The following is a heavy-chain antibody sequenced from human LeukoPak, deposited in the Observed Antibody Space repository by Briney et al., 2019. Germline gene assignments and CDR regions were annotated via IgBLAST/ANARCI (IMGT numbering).Heavy chain of an antibody. J-gene: IGHJ4*02. V-gene: IGHV3-11*06. D-gene: IGHD6-25*01. CDR1: GFTFSDYY. CDR2: ISDSSDDR. Sequence: GGSLRLSCVVSGFTFSDYYMSWIRQAPGKGLEWVSYISDSSDDRRYADSVEGRFTISRDNSKNSLYLQMNALSAEDTGVYYCDFIAAAGRWGQGTLVTVSS. CDR3: DFIAAAGR.